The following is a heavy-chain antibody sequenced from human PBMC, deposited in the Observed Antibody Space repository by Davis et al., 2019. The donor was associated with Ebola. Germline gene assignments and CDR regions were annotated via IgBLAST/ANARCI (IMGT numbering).Heavy chain of an antibody. CDR2: IFPGDSDT. J-gene: IGHJ4*02. CDR3: ARRNHYDFWSGYLI. Sequence: GGSLRLSCKGSGYSFTSYWIGWVHQMPGKGLECMGIIFPGDSDTKYSPSFQGQVTISADKSISTAYLQWSSLKASDTAMYYCARRNHYDFWSGYLIWGQGTLVTVSS. V-gene: IGHV5-51*07. D-gene: IGHD3-3*01. CDR1: GYSFTSYW.